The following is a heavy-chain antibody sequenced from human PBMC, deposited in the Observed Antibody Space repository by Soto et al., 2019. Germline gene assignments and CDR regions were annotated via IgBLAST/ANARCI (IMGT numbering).Heavy chain of an antibody. D-gene: IGHD5-12*01. J-gene: IGHJ4*02. V-gene: IGHV4-34*01. CDR1: GGSFTGYY. CDR2: VKDGGVT. CDR3: TRGQEGVVATH. Sequence: QVQLQQWGAGLLKPSETLSLTCAVNGGSFTGYYWSWVRQPPGKGLEWIGEVKDGGVTNYSPSLRSLATIPSDAPKQQFSLKVTSVTAADTAVYYCTRGQEGVVATHWDQGTLVTVSS.